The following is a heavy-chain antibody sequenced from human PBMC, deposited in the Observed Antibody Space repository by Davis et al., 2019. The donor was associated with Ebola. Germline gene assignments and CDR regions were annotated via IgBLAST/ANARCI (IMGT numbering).Heavy chain of an antibody. V-gene: IGHV3-21*01. CDR3: ARDLKRWEPQGYGMDV. D-gene: IGHD1-26*01. CDR1: GFTFSTYS. J-gene: IGHJ6*02. CDR2: ISSDSDYI. Sequence: PGGSLRLSCAASGFTFSTYSMSWVRQAPGKGLEWVSSISSDSDYIYYADSAKGRFTISRDNAKNSLYLQMNSLRAEDTAVYYCARDLKRWEPQGYGMDVWGQGTTVTVSS.